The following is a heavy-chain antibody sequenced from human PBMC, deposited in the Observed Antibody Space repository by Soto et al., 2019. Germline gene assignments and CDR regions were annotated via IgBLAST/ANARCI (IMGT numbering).Heavy chain of an antibody. Sequence: PSETLSLTCTVSGGSISSGGYYWSWIRQHPGKGLGWIGYIYYSGSTYYNPSLKSRVTISVDTSKNQFSLKLSSVTAADTAVYYCARDLRVRGAYKYYYGMDVWGQGTTVTVSS. V-gene: IGHV4-31*03. D-gene: IGHD3-10*01. J-gene: IGHJ6*02. CDR2: IYYSGST. CDR3: ARDLRVRGAYKYYYGMDV. CDR1: GGSISSGGYY.